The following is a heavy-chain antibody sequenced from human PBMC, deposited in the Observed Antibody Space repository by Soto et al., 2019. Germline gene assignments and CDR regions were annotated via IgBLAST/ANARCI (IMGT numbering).Heavy chain of an antibody. CDR3: ARDYCSGGSCYFYYYGMDV. J-gene: IGHJ6*02. V-gene: IGHV5-10-1*01. CDR1: GYSFTSYW. D-gene: IGHD2-15*01. CDR2: IDPSDSYT. Sequence: GESLKSSCKGSGYSFTSYWISWVRQMPGKGLEWMGRIDPSDSYTNYSPSFQGHVTISADKSISTAYLQWSSLKASDTAMYYCARDYCSGGSCYFYYYGMDVWGHGTTVTVSS.